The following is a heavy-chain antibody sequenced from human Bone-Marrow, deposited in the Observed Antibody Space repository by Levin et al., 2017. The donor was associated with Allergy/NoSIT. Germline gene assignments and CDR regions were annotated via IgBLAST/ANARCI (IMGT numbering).Heavy chain of an antibody. Sequence: SETLSLTCTVSGGSISSGGYYWSWIRQHPGKGLEWIGYIYYSGSTYYNPSLKSRVTISVDTSKNQFSLKLSSVTAADTAVYYCARAPHVETPYFDYWGQGTLVTVSS. D-gene: IGHD5-24*01. CDR1: GGSISSGGYY. CDR2: IYYSGST. J-gene: IGHJ4*02. CDR3: ARAPHVETPYFDY. V-gene: IGHV4-31*03.